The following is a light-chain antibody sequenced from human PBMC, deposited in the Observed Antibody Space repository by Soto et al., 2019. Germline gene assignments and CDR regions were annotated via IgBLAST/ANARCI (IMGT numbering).Light chain of an antibody. J-gene: IGKJ1*01. CDR3: QQYNSYSPS. Sequence: DIQMTQSPSTLSASVGDRVTITCRASQSISTWLAWYQQEPGKAPKLLIHKASSLQSGVPSRCSGSGSGTDFTLTISSLHPDDFATYYCQQYNSYSPSFGQGTRVEI. CDR1: QSISTW. V-gene: IGKV1-5*03. CDR2: KAS.